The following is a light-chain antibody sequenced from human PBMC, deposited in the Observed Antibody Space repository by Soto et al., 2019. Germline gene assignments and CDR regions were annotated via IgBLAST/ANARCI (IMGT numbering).Light chain of an antibody. CDR1: SSDVGGYNR. Sequence: QSVLTQPLSVSGSPGQSVTISCTGTSSDVGGYNRVSWYQQPPGKAPKLLIYDVSNRPSGGSTRFSGSKSGNTASLTISGLQAEDEADYYCTSYATGSAYVFGPGTKLTVL. V-gene: IGLV2-18*02. CDR3: TSYATGSAYV. J-gene: IGLJ1*01. CDR2: DVS.